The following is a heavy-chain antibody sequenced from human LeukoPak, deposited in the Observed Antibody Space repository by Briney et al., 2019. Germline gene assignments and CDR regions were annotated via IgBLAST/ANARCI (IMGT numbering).Heavy chain of an antibody. D-gene: IGHD2-15*01. Sequence: GGSLRLSCAASGFTFSSYAMSWVRQAPGKGLEWVSAISGSGGSTYYADSVKGRFTISRDNSKNTLYLQMNSLRAEDTAVYYCAKGGYCSGGSCSPDAFDIWGQGTMVTVSS. CDR2: ISGSGGST. CDR1: GFTFSSYA. J-gene: IGHJ3*02. V-gene: IGHV3-23*01. CDR3: AKGGYCSGGSCSPDAFDI.